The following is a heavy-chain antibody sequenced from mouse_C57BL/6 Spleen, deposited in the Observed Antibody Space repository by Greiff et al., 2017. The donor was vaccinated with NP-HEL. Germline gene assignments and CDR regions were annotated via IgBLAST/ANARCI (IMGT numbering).Heavy chain of an antibody. V-gene: IGHV5-4*01. J-gene: IGHJ3*01. Sequence: DVKLVESGGGLVKPGGSLKLSCAASGFTFSSYAMSWVRQTPEKRLEWVATISDGGSYTYYPDNVKGRFTISRDNAKNNLYLQMSHLKSEETAMYYCARDGDYPFAYWGQGTLVTVSA. CDR2: ISDGGSYT. CDR1: GFTFSSYA. D-gene: IGHD2-13*01. CDR3: ARDGDYPFAY.